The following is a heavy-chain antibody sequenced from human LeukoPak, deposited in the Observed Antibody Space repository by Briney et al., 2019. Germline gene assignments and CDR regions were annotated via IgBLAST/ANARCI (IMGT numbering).Heavy chain of an antibody. D-gene: IGHD3/OR15-3a*01. V-gene: IGHV3-7*01. CDR3: ARDRSGLYYYYYMDV. Sequence: GGSLRLSCAASGFTFSSYWRSWVRQAPGKGLEWVDNIKQDGSEKYYVDSVKGRFTISRDNAKNSLYLQMNSLRAEDTAVYYCARDRSGLYYYYYMDVWGKGTTVTVSS. CDR2: IKQDGSEK. J-gene: IGHJ6*03. CDR1: GFTFSSYW.